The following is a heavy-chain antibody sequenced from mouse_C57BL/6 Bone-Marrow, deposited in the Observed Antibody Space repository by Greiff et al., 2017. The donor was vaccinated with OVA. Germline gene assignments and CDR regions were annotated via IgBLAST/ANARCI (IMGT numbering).Heavy chain of an antibody. V-gene: IGHV3-6*01. D-gene: IGHD2-3*01. Sequence: EVKVEESGPGLVKPSQSLSLTCSVTGYSITSGYYWNWIRQFPGNKLEWMGYISYDGSNNYNPSLKNRISITRDTSKNQFFLTLNSVTTEDTATYYCAREGYYPAWFAYWGQGTLVTVSA. CDR1: GYSITSGYY. CDR3: AREGYYPAWFAY. J-gene: IGHJ3*01. CDR2: ISYDGSN.